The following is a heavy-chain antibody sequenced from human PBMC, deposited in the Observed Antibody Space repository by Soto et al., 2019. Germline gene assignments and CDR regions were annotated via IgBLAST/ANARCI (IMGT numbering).Heavy chain of an antibody. V-gene: IGHV1-18*01. Sequence: QVQLVQSGAEVKKPGASVKVSCKASGYTFASYAISWMRQAPGQGLEWMGWISAYNGNTNYAQKLQGRVTMTTDTYTSTAYMGLRSLRSDDTDVYYCARDPPPPDYWGQGTLVTVSS. J-gene: IGHJ4*02. CDR3: ARDPPPPDY. CDR1: GYTFASYA. CDR2: ISAYNGNT.